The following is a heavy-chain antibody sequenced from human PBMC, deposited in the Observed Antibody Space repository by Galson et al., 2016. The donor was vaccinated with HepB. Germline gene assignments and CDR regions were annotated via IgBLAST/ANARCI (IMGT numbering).Heavy chain of an antibody. V-gene: IGHV3-7*01. CDR3: VRDLDY. J-gene: IGHJ4*02. CDR2: INQAGSEK. Sequence: SLRLSCAASAFTLSTYWMSWVRQAPGKGLQWVAHINQAGSEKSHVDSVKGRFTISRDNAKNSLYLHMNSLRAEDTALYYCVRDLDYWGQGTLVTVSS. CDR1: AFTLSTYW.